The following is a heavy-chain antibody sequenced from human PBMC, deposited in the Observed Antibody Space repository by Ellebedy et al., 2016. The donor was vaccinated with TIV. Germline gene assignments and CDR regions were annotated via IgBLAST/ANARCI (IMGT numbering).Heavy chain of an antibody. D-gene: IGHD2-2*01. V-gene: IGHV4-34*01. J-gene: IGHJ6*04. Sequence: SETLSLTXAVYGGSFSGYYWSWIRQPPGKGLEWIGEINHSGSTNYNPSLKSRVTISVDTSKNQFSLKLSSVTAADTAVYYCARGIWDIVVVPAAINPPIRPREEDVWGKGTTVTVSS. CDR3: ARGIWDIVVVPAAINPPIRPREEDV. CDR2: INHSGST. CDR1: GGSFSGYY.